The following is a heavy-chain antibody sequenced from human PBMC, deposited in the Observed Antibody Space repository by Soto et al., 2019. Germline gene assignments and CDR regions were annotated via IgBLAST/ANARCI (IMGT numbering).Heavy chain of an antibody. V-gene: IGHV5-10-1*01. CDR2: IDPSDSQT. CDR1: GYSFAGYW. Sequence: PGESLKISCKGSGYSFAGYWITWVRQMPGKGLEWMGRIDPSDSQTYYSPSFRGHVTISAAKSITTVFLQWSSLRASDTAMYYCARFTYYDFWSGGGPFDYWGQGTLVAVSS. J-gene: IGHJ4*02. CDR3: ARFTYYDFWSGGGPFDY. D-gene: IGHD3-3*01.